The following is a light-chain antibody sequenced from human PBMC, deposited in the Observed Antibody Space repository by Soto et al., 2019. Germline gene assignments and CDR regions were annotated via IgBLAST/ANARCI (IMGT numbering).Light chain of an antibody. J-gene: IGKJ5*01. CDR1: QSVSSK. Sequence: EIVMTQSPATLSVSPGARAPLSCRASQSVSSKLAWYQQHPGQAPRLLIYGASTRATGIPVRFSGSGSGTEFTLTISSLQSEDFAVYYCQQYNKWPPITFGQGTRLEIK. CDR2: GAS. V-gene: IGKV3-15*01. CDR3: QQYNKWPPIT.